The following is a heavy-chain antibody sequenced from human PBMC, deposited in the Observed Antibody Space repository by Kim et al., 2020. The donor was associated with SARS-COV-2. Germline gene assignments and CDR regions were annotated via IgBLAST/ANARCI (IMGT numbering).Heavy chain of an antibody. J-gene: IGHJ4*02. D-gene: IGHD6-19*01. V-gene: IGHV7-4-1*02. CDR3: ARGRDLSGWPFDY. Sequence: YAQGFTRRFGFSLDTSVSTAYLQISSLKAEDTAVYYCARGRDLSGWPFDYWGQGTLVTVSS.